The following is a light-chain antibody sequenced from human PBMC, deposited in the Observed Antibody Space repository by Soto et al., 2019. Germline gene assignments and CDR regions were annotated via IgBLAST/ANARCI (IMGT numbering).Light chain of an antibody. J-gene: IGLJ3*02. CDR2: EVN. CDR3: SSYAGSNNWV. Sequence: QSVLTQPPSASGSLGQSVTISCTGTSSDVGGYNYVSWYQQHPVKAPKVMIYEVNKRPSGVPDRFSGSKSGNTASLTVSGLQAEDEADYYCSSYAGSNNWVFGGGTKLTVL. V-gene: IGLV2-8*01. CDR1: SSDVGGYNY.